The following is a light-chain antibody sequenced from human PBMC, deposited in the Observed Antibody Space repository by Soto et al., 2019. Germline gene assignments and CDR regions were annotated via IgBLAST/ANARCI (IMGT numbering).Light chain of an antibody. Sequence: QSVLTQPPSVSAAPGQRVTISCSGSNSNIGNNSVSWYQQLPGTAPKLLIYDDNKRPSGIPDRFSGSKSGTSATLGITGFQTGDEADYYCGSWDSSLSAYVFGTGTKVTVL. CDR2: DDN. CDR1: NSNIGNNS. CDR3: GSWDSSLSAYV. V-gene: IGLV1-51*01. J-gene: IGLJ1*01.